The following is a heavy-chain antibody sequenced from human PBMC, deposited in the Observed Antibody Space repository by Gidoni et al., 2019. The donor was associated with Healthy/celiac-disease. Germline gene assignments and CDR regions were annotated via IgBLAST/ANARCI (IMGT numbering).Heavy chain of an antibody. V-gene: IGHV3-49*02. D-gene: IGHD4-17*01. CDR2: IRSKAYGGTT. Sequence: VGFIRSKAYGGTTEYAASVKGRFTISRDDSKSIAYLQMNSLKTEDTAVYYCTREEVGQSYGGPKTKVDYWGQGTLVTVSS. J-gene: IGHJ4*02. CDR3: TREEVGQSYGGPKTKVDY.